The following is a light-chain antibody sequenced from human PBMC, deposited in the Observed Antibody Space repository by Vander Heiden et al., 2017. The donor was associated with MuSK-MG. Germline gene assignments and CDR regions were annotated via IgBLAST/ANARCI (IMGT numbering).Light chain of an antibody. V-gene: IGKV2-30*01. J-gene: IGKJ1*01. Sequence: VVLTRSPLFLPVPLGQPASISCRSSQTILYSDGNSDLYGCHQRTGESSRRLICKVANRDSGGADRFSGCGSGTDFSLQISRVEAEELGVAYCMQGAQGPPTFGQGTKVEIK. CDR3: MQGAQGPPT. CDR2: KVA. CDR1: QTILYSDGNSD.